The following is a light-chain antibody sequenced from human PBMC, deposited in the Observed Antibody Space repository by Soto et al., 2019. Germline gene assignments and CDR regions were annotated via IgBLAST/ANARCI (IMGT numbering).Light chain of an antibody. J-gene: IGKJ3*01. Sequence: DIQMTQSPSSLSASVGDRVTITCQASQGITNSLNWYQVKLGSAPKLLIYDASNLETGVPSRFTGRGSGTDFTFTISSLQPEDVGTYYCQQYGNLPFTFGPGTKVAIK. V-gene: IGKV1-33*01. CDR1: QGITNS. CDR3: QQYGNLPFT. CDR2: DAS.